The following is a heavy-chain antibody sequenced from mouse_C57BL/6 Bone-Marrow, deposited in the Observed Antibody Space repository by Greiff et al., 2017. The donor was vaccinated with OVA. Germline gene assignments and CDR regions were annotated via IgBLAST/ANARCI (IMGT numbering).Heavy chain of an antibody. V-gene: IGHV8-8*01. CDR2: IWWDDEK. J-gene: IGHJ3*01. Sequence: QVTLKESGPGILQPSQTLSLTCPSSGFSLSPFGMGVGWIGQPSGKGLEWLAHIWWDDEKYYNPALKSRLTISKDTSKNQVFLKIANVDTADTATYYCARIALITPFAYWGQGTLVTVSA. D-gene: IGHD1-1*01. CDR1: GFSLSPFGMG. CDR3: ARIALITPFAY.